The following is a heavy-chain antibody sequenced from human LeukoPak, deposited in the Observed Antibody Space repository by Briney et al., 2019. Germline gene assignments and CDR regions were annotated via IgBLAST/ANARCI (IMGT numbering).Heavy chain of an antibody. J-gene: IGHJ4*02. CDR2: IYYSGSA. V-gene: IGHV4-59*12. CDR3: ARENSGSYREFDY. CDR1: GGSISSYY. D-gene: IGHD1-26*01. Sequence: ASETLSLTCTVSGGSISSYYWSWIRQPPGKGLEWTGYIYYSGSANYNPSLKSRVTISVDTSKNQFSLKLSSVTAADTAVFYCARENSGSYREFDYWGQGTLVTVSS.